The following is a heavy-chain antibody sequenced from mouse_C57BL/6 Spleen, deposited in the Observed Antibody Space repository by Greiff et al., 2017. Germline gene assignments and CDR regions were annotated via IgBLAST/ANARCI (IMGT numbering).Heavy chain of an antibody. D-gene: IGHD1-1*01. CDR2: INYDGSST. CDR1: GFTFSDYY. CDR3: ARENLYYDGSSYGYFDV. Sequence: DVKLVESEGGLVQPGSSMKLSCTASGFTFSDYYMAWVRQVPEKGLEWVANINYDGSSTYYLDSLKSRFIISRDNAKNILYLQMSSLKSEDTATYYCARENLYYDGSSYGYFDVWGTGTTVTVSS. J-gene: IGHJ1*03. V-gene: IGHV5-16*01.